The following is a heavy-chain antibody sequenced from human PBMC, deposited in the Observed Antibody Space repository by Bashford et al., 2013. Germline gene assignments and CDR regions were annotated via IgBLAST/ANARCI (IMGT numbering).Heavy chain of an antibody. D-gene: IGHD3-22*01. CDR3: ARAPMILVAGTLRFDS. Sequence: SETLSLTCTVSGGSISSADYYWNWIRQYPGKGLEWIGHIFFSGHTYYNPSLQGRVTMSLDASKTQFSLELSSVTAADTAVYYCARAPMILVAGTLRFDSWGQGTLVTVSS. J-gene: IGHJ4*02. CDR2: IFFSGHT. V-gene: IGHV4-31*03. CDR1: GGSISSADYY.